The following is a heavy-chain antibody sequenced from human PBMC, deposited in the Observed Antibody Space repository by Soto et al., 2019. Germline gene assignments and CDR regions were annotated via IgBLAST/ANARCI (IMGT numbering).Heavy chain of an antibody. Sequence: SETLSLTCTVSGGSVSSGDYYWSWIRQPPGKGLEWIGYAHYSGSTKYNPSLESRVTISVDTSKNQFSLKLNSVTAADTVVYYCARVAASGSWVFDYWGQGTLVTVSS. D-gene: IGHD6-13*01. CDR3: ARVAASGSWVFDY. J-gene: IGHJ4*02. V-gene: IGHV4-61*08. CDR2: AHYSGST. CDR1: GGSVSSGDYY.